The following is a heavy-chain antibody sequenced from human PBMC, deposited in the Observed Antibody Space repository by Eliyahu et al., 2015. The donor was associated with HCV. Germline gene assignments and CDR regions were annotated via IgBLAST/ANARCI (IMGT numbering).Heavy chain of an antibody. V-gene: IGHV3-15*01. CDR3: RVVVVTDQDY. CDR1: GXSFSNAW. Sequence: EVQLVESGGGLVKPGGSLXLSCXAXGXSFSNAWMXWVRQAPGKGLEWVGRIKSKTDGGTTDYAAPVKGRFTISREDSKNTLYLQMNSLKTEDTAVYYCRVVVVTDQDYWGQGTLVTVSS. CDR2: IKSKTDGGTT. J-gene: IGHJ4*02. D-gene: IGHD2-21*02.